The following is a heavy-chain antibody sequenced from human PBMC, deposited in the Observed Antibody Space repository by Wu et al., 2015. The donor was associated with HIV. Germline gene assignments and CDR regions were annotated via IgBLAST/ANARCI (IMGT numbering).Heavy chain of an antibody. V-gene: IGHV1-69*05. CDR3: ARSKFDRVDMGTITSYYYSLDV. CDR1: RDTFTYFA. J-gene: IGHJ6*02. Sequence: QVQLVQSGAEVKKFGSSVKVSCKASRDTFTYFAINWVRQAPGQGLEWMGGIIPIHSIANYAQNFQGRVTITTDESTTTAYMELSSLRSEDTAVYYCARSKFDRVDMGTITSYYYSLDVWGQGTTVIVSS. D-gene: IGHD5-24*01. CDR2: IIPIHSIA.